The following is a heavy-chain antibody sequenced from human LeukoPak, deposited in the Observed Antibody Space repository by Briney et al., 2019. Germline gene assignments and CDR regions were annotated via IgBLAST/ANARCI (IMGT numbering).Heavy chain of an antibody. V-gene: IGHV4-34*01. CDR3: ARAPPPYYYDSSGYYYASALRWFDP. Sequence: SETLSLTCAVYGGSFGGYYWSWIRQPPGKGLEWIGEINHSGSTNYNPSLKSRVTISVDTSKNQFSLKLSSVTAADTAVYYCARAPPPYYYDSSGYYYASALRWFDPWGQGTLVTVSS. CDR2: INHSGST. D-gene: IGHD3-22*01. CDR1: GGSFGGYY. J-gene: IGHJ5*02.